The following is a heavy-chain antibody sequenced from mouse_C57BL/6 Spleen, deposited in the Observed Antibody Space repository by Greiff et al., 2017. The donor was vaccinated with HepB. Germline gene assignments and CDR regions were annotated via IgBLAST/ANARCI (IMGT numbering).Heavy chain of an antibody. CDR3: ARWGWLLRYFGV. CDR1: GYAFSSSW. CDR2: IYPGDGDT. D-gene: IGHD2-3*01. V-gene: IGHV1-82*01. Sequence: VQLQQSGPELVKPGASVKISCKASGYAFSSSWMNWVKQRPGKGLEWIGRIYPGDGDTNYNGKFKGKATLTADKSSSTAYMQLSSLTSEDSAVYFCARWGWLLRYFGVWGTGTTVTVSS. J-gene: IGHJ1*03.